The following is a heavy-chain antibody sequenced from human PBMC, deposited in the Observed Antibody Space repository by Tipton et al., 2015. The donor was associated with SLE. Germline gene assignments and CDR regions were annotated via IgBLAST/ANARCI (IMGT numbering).Heavy chain of an antibody. J-gene: IGHJ5*02. D-gene: IGHD6-13*01. Sequence: TLSLTCAVYGGSFSGYYWSWIRQPPGKGLEWIGEINHSGSTNYNPSLKSRVTISVDTSKNQFSLKLSSVTAADTAVYYCARGVPTSVAAADWLDPWGQGTLVTVSS. CDR3: ARGVPTSVAAADWLDP. CDR1: GGSFSGYY. CDR2: INHSGST. V-gene: IGHV4-34*01.